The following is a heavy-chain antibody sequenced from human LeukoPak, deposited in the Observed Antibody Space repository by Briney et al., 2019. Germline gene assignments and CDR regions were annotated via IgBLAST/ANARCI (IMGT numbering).Heavy chain of an antibody. CDR1: GFTFSSYE. Sequence: GGSLRLSCAASGFTFSSYEMNWVRQAPGKGLEWVSYISSSGSTIYYADSVKGRFTISRDNAKNSLYLQMSSLRAEDTAVYYCARVGHFYASGSFLFDYWGQGTLVTVSS. J-gene: IGHJ4*02. CDR3: ARVGHFYASGSFLFDY. CDR2: ISSSGSTI. V-gene: IGHV3-48*03. D-gene: IGHD3-10*01.